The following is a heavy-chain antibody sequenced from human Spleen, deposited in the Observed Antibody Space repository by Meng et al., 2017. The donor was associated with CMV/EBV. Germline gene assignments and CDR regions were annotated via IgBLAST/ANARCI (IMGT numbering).Heavy chain of an antibody. CDR3: ARIPHFYDGSGYWFDP. CDR2: IYYSGNT. D-gene: IGHD3-22*01. V-gene: IGHV4-30-4*01. J-gene: IGHJ5*02. CDR1: SISSGDYS. Sequence: SISSGDYSWSWIRQPPGKGLEWIGYIYYSGNTYYNPSLKSRVTISVDASKKQISLKLSSVTAADTAVYYCARIPHFYDGSGYWFDPWGQGTLVTVSS.